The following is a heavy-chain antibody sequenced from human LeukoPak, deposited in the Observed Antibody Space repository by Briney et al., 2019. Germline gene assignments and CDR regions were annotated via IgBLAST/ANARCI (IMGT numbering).Heavy chain of an antibody. D-gene: IGHD2-2*01. V-gene: IGHV4-61*02. CDR3: ASSKVVPAAMRTVYFDY. CDR1: GGSISSGSYY. Sequence: SETLSLTCTVSGGSISSGSYYWSWIRQPAGKGLEWIGRIYTSGSTNYNPSLKSRVTISVDTSKNQFSLKLSSVTAADTAVYYCASSKVVPAAMRTVYFDYWGQGTLVTVSS. J-gene: IGHJ4*02. CDR2: IYTSGST.